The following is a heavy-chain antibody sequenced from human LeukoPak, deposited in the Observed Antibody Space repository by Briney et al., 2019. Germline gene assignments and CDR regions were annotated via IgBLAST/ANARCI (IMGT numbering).Heavy chain of an antibody. J-gene: IGHJ6*02. D-gene: IGHD6-13*01. CDR3: ARIIAAAGTPPSYYYYGMDV. V-gene: IGHV1-2*06. Sequence: ASVKVSCKASGYTFTGYYMHWVRQAPGQGLEWMGRINPNSGGTNYAQKFQGRVTMTRDTSISTAYMELSRLRSDDTAVYYCARIIAAAGTPPSYYYYGMDVWGQGTTVTASS. CDR1: GYTFTGYY. CDR2: INPNSGGT.